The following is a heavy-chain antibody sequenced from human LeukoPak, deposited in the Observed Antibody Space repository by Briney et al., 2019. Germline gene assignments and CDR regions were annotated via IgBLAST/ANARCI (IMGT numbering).Heavy chain of an antibody. V-gene: IGHV4-30-4*01. CDR2: IYYSGST. J-gene: IGHJ4*02. D-gene: IGHD3-16*01. CDR1: GGSVSSGGYY. CDR3: ARGTDEYLWGPYDY. Sequence: SETLSLTCTVSGGSVSSGGYYWNWIRQPPGKGLEWSGYIYYSGSTYYNPSLTSRVAMSRDTSKTQFSLKLSSLTAADTAVYFCARGTDEYLWGPYDYWGQGTLVAVSS.